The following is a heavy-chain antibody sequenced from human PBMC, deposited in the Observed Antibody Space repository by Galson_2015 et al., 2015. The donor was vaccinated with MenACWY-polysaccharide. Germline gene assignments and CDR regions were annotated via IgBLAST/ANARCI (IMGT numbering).Heavy chain of an antibody. D-gene: IGHD3-10*01. CDR2: ITNNAGKT. V-gene: IGHV3-23*01. Sequence: SLRLSCAASGFAVSSLAMSWVRQAPGKAPEWIAAITNNAGKTYYAHSVMGRFTISRDSSSNTVSLQMNSLRVEDTALYFCAKDHASFGWPTFDSWGPGTLVTVSS. J-gene: IGHJ4*02. CDR3: AKDHASFGWPTFDS. CDR1: GFAVSSLA.